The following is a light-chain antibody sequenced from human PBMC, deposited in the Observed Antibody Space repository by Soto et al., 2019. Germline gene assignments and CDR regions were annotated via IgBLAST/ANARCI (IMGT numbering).Light chain of an antibody. CDR1: QDIRTS. CDR3: QHYHNPPAFT. Sequence: DIQMTQSPSSLSAAVGARVSITCQASQDIRTSLSWFQQKPGRAPKLLIYGTSYLETGVPSRFRGSGSGIDFTFTISSLQPEDIATYYCQHYHNPPAFTFGPGTRGDVK. V-gene: IGKV1-33*01. CDR2: GTS. J-gene: IGKJ3*01.